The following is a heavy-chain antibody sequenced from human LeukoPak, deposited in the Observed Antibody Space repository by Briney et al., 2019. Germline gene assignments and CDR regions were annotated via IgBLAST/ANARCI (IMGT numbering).Heavy chain of an antibody. Sequence: GASVKVSCKTSGYTFTSYGISWVRQAPGQGLEWMGWISTYNGDTNYAQNVQGRATMTTDTSTSTAYMELRSLRSDDTAVYYCARGDPLNEVVALYWGQGTLVTVSS. J-gene: IGHJ4*02. CDR2: ISTYNGDT. CDR3: ARGDPLNEVVALY. CDR1: GYTFTSYG. D-gene: IGHD3-22*01. V-gene: IGHV1-18*01.